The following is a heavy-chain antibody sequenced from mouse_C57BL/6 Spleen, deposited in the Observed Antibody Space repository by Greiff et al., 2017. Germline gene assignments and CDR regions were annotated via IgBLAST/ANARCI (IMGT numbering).Heavy chain of an antibody. CDR1: GFTFSNYW. J-gene: IGHJ3*01. CDR2: IRLKSDNYAT. Sequence: EVKLVESGGGLVQPGGSMKLSCVASGFTFSNYWMNWVRQSPEKGLEWVAQIRLKSDNYATHYAESVKGRFTISRDDSKSSVYLQMNNLRAEDTGIYYCTGGAYGSGFAYWGQGTLVTVSA. CDR3: TGGAYGSGFAY. D-gene: IGHD1-1*01. V-gene: IGHV6-3*01.